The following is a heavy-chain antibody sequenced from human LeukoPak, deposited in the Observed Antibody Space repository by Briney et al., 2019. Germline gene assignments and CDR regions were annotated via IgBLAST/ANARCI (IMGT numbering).Heavy chain of an antibody. V-gene: IGHV4-31*01. CDR1: GGSISSGGYY. Sequence: PSETLSLTCTVSGGSISSGGYYWSWIRQHPGKGLEWIGYIYYSGSTYYNPSLKSPVTISVDTSKNHFSLKLSSVTAADTAVYYCARGGEHSGYDYFDHWGQGTLVTVSS. CDR3: ARGGEHSGYDYFDH. J-gene: IGHJ4*02. D-gene: IGHD5-12*01. CDR2: IYYSGST.